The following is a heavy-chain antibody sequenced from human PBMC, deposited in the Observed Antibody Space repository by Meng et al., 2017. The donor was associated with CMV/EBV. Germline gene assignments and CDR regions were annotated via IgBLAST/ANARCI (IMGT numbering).Heavy chain of an antibody. Sequence: GESLKISCAASGFTFSSYSMNWVRQAPGKGLEWVSYISSSSSTIYYADSVKGRFTISRDNAKNSLYLQMNSLRAEDTAVYYCARDGGAYYYDSSGYFYGMDVWGQGTTVTVSS. J-gene: IGHJ6*02. V-gene: IGHV3-48*04. CDR1: GFTFSSYS. CDR2: ISSSSSTI. CDR3: ARDGGAYYYDSSGYFYGMDV. D-gene: IGHD3-22*01.